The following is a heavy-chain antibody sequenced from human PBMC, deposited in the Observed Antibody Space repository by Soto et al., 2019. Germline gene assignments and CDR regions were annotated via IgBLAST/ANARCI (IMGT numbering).Heavy chain of an antibody. Sequence: EVQLVESGGGLVKPGGSLRLSCAASGFTFSSYSMNWVRQAPGKGLEWVSSISSSSSYIYYADSVKGRFTISRDNAKNSLYLQMNSLRAEDTAVYYCARGPAIFGVVKNNMDVWGKGTTVTVSS. D-gene: IGHD3-3*01. CDR1: GFTFSSYS. CDR3: ARGPAIFGVVKNNMDV. CDR2: ISSSSSYI. V-gene: IGHV3-21*01. J-gene: IGHJ6*03.